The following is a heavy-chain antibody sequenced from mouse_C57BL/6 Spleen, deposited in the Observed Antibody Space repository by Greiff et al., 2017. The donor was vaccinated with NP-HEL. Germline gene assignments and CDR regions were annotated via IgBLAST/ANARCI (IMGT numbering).Heavy chain of an antibody. V-gene: IGHV5-17*01. Sequence: EVKVVESGGGLVKPGGSLKLSCAASGFTFSDYGMHWVRQAPEKGLEWVAYISSGSSTIYYADTVKGRFTISRDNAKNTLFLQMTSLRSEDTAMYYCARRDGLVFDYWGQGTTLTVSS. CDR3: ARRDGLVFDY. D-gene: IGHD2-3*01. CDR2: ISSGSSTI. CDR1: GFTFSDYG. J-gene: IGHJ2*01.